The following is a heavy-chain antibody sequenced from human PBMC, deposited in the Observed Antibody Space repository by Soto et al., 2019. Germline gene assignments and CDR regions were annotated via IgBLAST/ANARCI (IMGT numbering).Heavy chain of an antibody. CDR2: INHSGST. V-gene: IGHV4-34*01. Sequence: SETLSLTCAVYGGSFSGYYWSWIRQPPGKGLEWIGEINHSGSTNYNPSLKSRVTISRDTSKNQFSLKLSSVTAADTAVYYCARHAYYYDSWGQGTLVTVSS. D-gene: IGHD3-22*01. CDR1: GGSFSGYY. CDR3: ARHAYYYDS. J-gene: IGHJ4*02.